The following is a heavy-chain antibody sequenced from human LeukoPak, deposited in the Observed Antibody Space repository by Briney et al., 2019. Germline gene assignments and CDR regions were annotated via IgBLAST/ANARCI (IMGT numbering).Heavy chain of an antibody. V-gene: IGHV3-21*01. J-gene: IGHJ4*02. CDR2: ISSSSSYI. CDR3: ARGGMVRGVNGGY. CDR1: GFTFSSYS. D-gene: IGHD3-10*01. Sequence: PGGSLRLSCAASGFTFSSYSMNWVRQAPGKGLEWVSSISSSSSYIYYADSVKGRFTISRDNAKNSLYLQMNSLRAEDTAVYYCARGGMVRGVNGGYWGQGTLVTVSS.